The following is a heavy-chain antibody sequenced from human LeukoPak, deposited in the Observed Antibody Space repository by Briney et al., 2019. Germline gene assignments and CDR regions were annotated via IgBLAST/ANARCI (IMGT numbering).Heavy chain of an antibody. J-gene: IGHJ4*02. CDR3: ARGRYCSGGSCYVY. D-gene: IGHD2-15*01. CDR1: GFTFSSYW. V-gene: IGHV3-74*01. Sequence: QPGGSLLLSCATSGFTFSSYWMHWVRQAPGKGLVWVSCINSDGSTTNYADSVKGRFTISRDNAKNTLYLQMDSLRAEDTAVYYCARGRYCSGGSCYVYWGQGTLVTVSS. CDR2: INSDGSTT.